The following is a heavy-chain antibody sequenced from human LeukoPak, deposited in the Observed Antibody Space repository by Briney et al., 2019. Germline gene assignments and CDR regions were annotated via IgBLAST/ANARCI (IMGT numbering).Heavy chain of an antibody. CDR3: ARGWSITMVRGTIRNSFWYFDL. V-gene: IGHV4-34*01. CDR2: INHSGST. CDR1: GGPFSGYY. Sequence: SETLSLTCALYGGPFSGYYWSWIRQPPGKGLEWIGEINHSGSTNYNPSLKSRVTISVDTSKNQFSLKLSSVTAADTAVYYCARGWSITMVRGTIRNSFWYFDLWGRGTLVTVSS. J-gene: IGHJ2*01. D-gene: IGHD3-10*01.